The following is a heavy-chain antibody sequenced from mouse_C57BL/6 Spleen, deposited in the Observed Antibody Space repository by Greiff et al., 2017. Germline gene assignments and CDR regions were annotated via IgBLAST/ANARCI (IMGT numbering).Heavy chain of an antibody. CDR3: ARHEDDYYGSRHHFDY. Sequence: QVQLKQSGAELVKPGASVKLSCKASGYTFTEYTIHWVKQRSGQGLEWIGWFYPGSGSIKYNEKFKDKATLTADKSSSTVYMELSRLTSEDSAVYFCARHEDDYYGSRHHFDYWGQGTTLTVSS. V-gene: IGHV1-62-2*01. J-gene: IGHJ2*01. CDR2: FYPGSGSI. D-gene: IGHD1-1*01. CDR1: GYTFTEYT.